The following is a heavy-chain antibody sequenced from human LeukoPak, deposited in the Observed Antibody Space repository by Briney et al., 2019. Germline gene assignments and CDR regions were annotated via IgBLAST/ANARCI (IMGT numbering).Heavy chain of an antibody. V-gene: IGHV4-59*01. CDR2: IYYSGST. J-gene: IGHJ4*02. CDR1: GVSISSYY. D-gene: IGHD4-17*01. Sequence: PSETLSLTCTVSGVSISSYYWSWIRQPPGKGLEWIGYIYYSGSTKYNPSLKSRVTISVDTSKNQFSLKLSSVTAADTAVYYCARGMTTVDYWGQGTLVAVSS. CDR3: ARGMTTVDY.